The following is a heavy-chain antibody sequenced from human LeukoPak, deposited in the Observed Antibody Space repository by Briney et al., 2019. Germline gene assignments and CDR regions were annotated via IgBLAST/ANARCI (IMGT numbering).Heavy chain of an antibody. D-gene: IGHD2-15*01. CDR3: ARDFVGYCSGGSCYHLAFDI. CDR1: GGTFSSYA. J-gene: IGHJ3*02. Sequence: SVKVSCKASGGTFSSYAISWVRQAPGQGLEWMGGIIPIFGTANYAQKFQGRVTITADESTSTAYMELSSLRAEDTALYYCARDFVGYCSGGSCYHLAFDIWGQGTMVTVSS. CDR2: IIPIFGTA. V-gene: IGHV1-69*01.